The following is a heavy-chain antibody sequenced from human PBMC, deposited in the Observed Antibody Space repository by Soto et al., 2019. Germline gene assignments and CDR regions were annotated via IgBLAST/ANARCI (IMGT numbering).Heavy chain of an antibody. Sequence: SQTLSLTCATSRDSVPRNSAAWNWISQSPSRGLEWLGRTYYRSKWYNDYAVSVKSRITINPDTSKNQFSLQLNSVTPEDTAVYYCARDWGGYSGYDYYYYYGMDVWGQGTTVTVSS. J-gene: IGHJ6*02. CDR1: RDSVPRNSAA. CDR3: ARDWGGYSGYDYYYYYGMDV. V-gene: IGHV6-1*01. CDR2: TYYRSKWYN. D-gene: IGHD5-12*01.